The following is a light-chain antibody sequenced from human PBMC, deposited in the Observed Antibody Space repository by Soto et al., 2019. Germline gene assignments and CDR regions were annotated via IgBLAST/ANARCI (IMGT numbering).Light chain of an antibody. Sequence: QAVVTQPPSVSAAPGQTVTISCSGSSSNIGNNYVSWYQQLPGTAPKLLIYDNNKRPSGIPDRFSGSKSGTSATLGITGLQTGDEADYYCGTWDSSLSASVFGTGTKLTVL. J-gene: IGLJ1*01. CDR1: SSNIGNNY. V-gene: IGLV1-51*01. CDR3: GTWDSSLSASV. CDR2: DNN.